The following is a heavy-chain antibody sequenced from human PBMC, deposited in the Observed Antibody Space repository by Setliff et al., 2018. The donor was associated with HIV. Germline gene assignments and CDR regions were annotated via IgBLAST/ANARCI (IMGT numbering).Heavy chain of an antibody. CDR2: ISGSGESS. D-gene: IGHD2-2*01. CDR3: ARGRVPGNY. CDR1: GFIFSNYA. V-gene: IGHV3-23*01. J-gene: IGHJ4*02. Sequence: PGGSLRLSCAASGFIFSNYAMNWVRQAPGRGLEWVSSISGSGESSYHADSVRGRFTISRDNSKNSLYLQMNSLRAEDTAFYYCARGRVPGNYWGQGTLVTVSS.